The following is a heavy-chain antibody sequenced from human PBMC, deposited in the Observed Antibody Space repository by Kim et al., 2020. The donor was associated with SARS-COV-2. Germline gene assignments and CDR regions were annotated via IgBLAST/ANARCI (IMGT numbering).Heavy chain of an antibody. D-gene: IGHD3-10*01. V-gene: IGHV1-69*13. J-gene: IGHJ2*01. CDR1: GGTFSSYA. Sequence: SVKVSCKASGGTFSSYAISWVRQAPGQGLEWMGGIIPIFGTANYAQKFQGRVTITADESTSTAYMELSSLRSEDTAVYYCARWPFYGSGPSYWYFDLWGRGTLVTVSA. CDR3: ARWPFYGSGPSYWYFDL. CDR2: IIPIFGTA.